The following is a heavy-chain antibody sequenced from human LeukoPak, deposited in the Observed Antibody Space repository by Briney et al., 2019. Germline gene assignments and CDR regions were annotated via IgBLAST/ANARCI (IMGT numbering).Heavy chain of an antibody. CDR2: ISHDGSNK. V-gene: IGHV3-30-3*01. J-gene: IGHJ4*02. CDR3: ARDLGDGYNMIDS. D-gene: IGHD5-12*01. CDR1: GFTFSIYA. Sequence: GGSLRLSCAASGFTFSIYAMHWVRQAPGKGLECMAVISHDGSNKYYADSAKGRFTISRDNSKNTLYLQMNSLRPGDTAVYYCARDLGDGYNMIDSWGQGTLVTVSS.